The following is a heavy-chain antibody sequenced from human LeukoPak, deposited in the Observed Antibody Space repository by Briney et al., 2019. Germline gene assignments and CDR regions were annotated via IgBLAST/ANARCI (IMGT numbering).Heavy chain of an antibody. D-gene: IGHD5-18*01. Sequence: GSLLLSRAASGFTFSSYAMHWVRQAPGKGLEGVAVISYDGSNKFYADSGKGRFTISRDKSKKKLFLQMNSLRAEDTAVYYCARDRSQRAYSYGPDGEWGQGTLVTVSS. CDR1: GFTFSSYA. V-gene: IGHV3-30*01. J-gene: IGHJ4*02. CDR3: ARDRSQRAYSYGPDGE. CDR2: ISYDGSNK.